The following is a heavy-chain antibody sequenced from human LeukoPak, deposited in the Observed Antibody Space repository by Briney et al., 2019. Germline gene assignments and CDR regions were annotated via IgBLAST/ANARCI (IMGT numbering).Heavy chain of an antibody. V-gene: IGHV3-11*04. D-gene: IGHD5-24*01. CDR2: IGGTAGNT. CDR3: AREWPAFDI. Sequence: PGGSLRLSCAASGRTFTEYYMHWIRQAPGKGLEWVSFIGGTAGNTYYADSVKGRFTISRDNAKNSLYLQMNSLRAEDTAVYYCAREWPAFDIWGQGTMVTVSS. J-gene: IGHJ3*02. CDR1: GRTFTEYY.